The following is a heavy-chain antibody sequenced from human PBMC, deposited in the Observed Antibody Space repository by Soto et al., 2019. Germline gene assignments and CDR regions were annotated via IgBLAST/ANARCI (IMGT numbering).Heavy chain of an antibody. Sequence: QVQLVESGGGVVQPGRSLRLSCAASGFTYSSYGMHWVRQAPGKGLEWVAIISYDGSSKYYADSVKGRFTISRDNSKNTLYLQMNSLRAEDTAVYYCATGGRRSTVVTGDYFDYWGQGTLVTVSS. D-gene: IGHD4-17*01. CDR1: GFTYSSYG. CDR2: ISYDGSSK. J-gene: IGHJ4*02. V-gene: IGHV3-30*03. CDR3: ATGGRRSTVVTGDYFDY.